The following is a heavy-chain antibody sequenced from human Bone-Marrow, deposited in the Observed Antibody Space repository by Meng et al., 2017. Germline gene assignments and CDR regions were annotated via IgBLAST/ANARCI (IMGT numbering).Heavy chain of an antibody. V-gene: IGHV1-2*06. CDR1: RYPLLHYY. Sequence: QMMLVASGAGWQNSEASRKVACKHRRYPLLHYYIHQVRRAPGHGLDWMGRINPKSGDTHYAQKFQARVTMTGDTSISTAYMELSGLRSDDTAMYYCARDEDISAAGKLFGDYWGQGTLVTVSS. J-gene: IGHJ4*02. D-gene: IGHD6-25*01. CDR3: ARDEDISAAGKLFGDY. CDR2: INPKSGDT.